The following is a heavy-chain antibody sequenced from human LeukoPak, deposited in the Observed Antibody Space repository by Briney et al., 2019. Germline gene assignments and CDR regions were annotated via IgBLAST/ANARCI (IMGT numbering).Heavy chain of an antibody. J-gene: IGHJ4*02. CDR2: IDPNSGGT. D-gene: IGHD6-13*01. Sequence: ASVKVSCKASGYTFTGYYMHWVRQAPGQGLEWMGRIDPNSGGTNYAQKFQGWVTMTRDTSISTAYMELSRLRSDDTAVYYCARVGSSSWYSFDYWGQGNLVTVSS. V-gene: IGHV1-2*04. CDR1: GYTFTGYY. CDR3: ARVGSSSWYSFDY.